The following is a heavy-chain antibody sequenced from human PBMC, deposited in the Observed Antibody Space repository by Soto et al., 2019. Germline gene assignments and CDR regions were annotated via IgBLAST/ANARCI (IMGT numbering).Heavy chain of an antibody. D-gene: IGHD6-19*01. CDR1: GASISSRNW. CDR3: ARQAGADGRYYNGIDV. J-gene: IGHJ6*02. Sequence: QVQLQESGPGLVKPSGTLSLTCAVSGASISSRNWWSWVRQPLGKRLEWIGEVSHSGYTNSNPSLKSRATISVDKSKKQLYLKLSSVTAADTAVYYCARQAGADGRYYNGIDVWGQGTTVTVSS. CDR2: VSHSGYT. V-gene: IGHV4-4*02.